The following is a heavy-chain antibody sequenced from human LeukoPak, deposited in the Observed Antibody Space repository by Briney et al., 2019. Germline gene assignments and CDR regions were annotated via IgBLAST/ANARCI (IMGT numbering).Heavy chain of an antibody. CDR3: ASFLAAAGMGYFDY. CDR1: GDSISTSSYY. D-gene: IGHD6-13*01. J-gene: IGHJ4*02. CDR2: IYYTGST. Sequence: SETLSLTCTVSGDSISTSSYYWGWIRQPPGKGLEWIGSIYYTGSTYYNPSLKSRVTISVDTSKNQFSLKLSSVTAADTAVYYCASFLAAAGMGYFDYWGQGTLVTVSS. V-gene: IGHV4-39*07.